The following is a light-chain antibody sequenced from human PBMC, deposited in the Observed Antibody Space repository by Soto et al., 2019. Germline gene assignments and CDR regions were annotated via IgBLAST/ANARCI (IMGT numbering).Light chain of an antibody. Sequence: DIQMTQSPSSLSASVGDRVTITCRASHSIRGALGWYQQKPGKAPTRLISAASRLQSGVPSRFSGSGSGTDITLTISSPQAEDLSTFYFQQANRCPRAFGQGTKVDIK. J-gene: IGKJ1*01. CDR1: HSIRGA. CDR3: QQANRCPRA. V-gene: IGKV1-17*01. CDR2: AAS.